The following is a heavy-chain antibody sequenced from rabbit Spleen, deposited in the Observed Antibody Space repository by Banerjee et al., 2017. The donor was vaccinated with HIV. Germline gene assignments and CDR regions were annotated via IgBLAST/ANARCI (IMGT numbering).Heavy chain of an antibody. D-gene: IGHD1-1*01. CDR2: IDPVFGST. J-gene: IGHJ4*01. V-gene: IGHV1S7*01. Sequence: QLKESGGGLVQPGGSLKLSCKASGFTLSSYYMNWVRQAPGKGLEWIGYIDPVFGSTYYANWVNGRFTISSHNAQNTLYLQLNSLTAADTATYFCAREDVGGSVSLWGQGTLVTVS. CDR1: GFTLSSYY. CDR3: AREDVGGSVSL.